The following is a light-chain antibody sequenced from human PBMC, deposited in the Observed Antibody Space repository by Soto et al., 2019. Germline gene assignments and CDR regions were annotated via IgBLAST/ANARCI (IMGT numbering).Light chain of an antibody. CDR1: QGISSS. Sequence: DIQLTQSPSFLSASVGDRVTITCRASQGISSSLGWYQQKPGKAPKLLIYAASTLHSGVPSRFSGSGSGTEFTLPISSLQPEDFATYYCQQLNNYPDTFGQGTQLEIK. V-gene: IGKV1-9*01. J-gene: IGKJ2*01. CDR3: QQLNNYPDT. CDR2: AAS.